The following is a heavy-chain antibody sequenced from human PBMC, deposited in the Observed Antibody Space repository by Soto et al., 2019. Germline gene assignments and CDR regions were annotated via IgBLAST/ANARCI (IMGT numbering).Heavy chain of an antibody. CDR1: GYTFTSYD. J-gene: IGHJ3*02. CDR3: ARNRHDIVVVPAAPTIHDAFDI. V-gene: IGHV1-8*02. D-gene: IGHD2-2*01. CDR2: MNPNSGNT. Sequence: ASVKVSCKASGYTFTSYDINWVRQATGQGLEWMGWMNPNSGNTGYAQKFQGRVTMTRNTSISTAYMELSSLRSEDTAVYYCARNRHDIVVVPAAPTIHDAFDIWGQGTMVTVSS.